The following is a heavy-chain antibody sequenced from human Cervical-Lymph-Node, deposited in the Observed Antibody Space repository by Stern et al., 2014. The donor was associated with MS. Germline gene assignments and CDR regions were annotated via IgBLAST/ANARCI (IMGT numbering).Heavy chain of an antibody. Sequence: QVQLVESGSELKKPGASVKISCKASGYTFNSHGMNWVRQAPGQGLEWMGWINTNTGNPTYAQGFTGRFVFSLDTSVPTAYLQINNLKAEDTGVYYCVRILPHRWFGPFFDYWGQGTLVTVSS. J-gene: IGHJ4*02. V-gene: IGHV7-4-1*02. CDR1: GYTFNSHG. CDR2: INTNTGNP. D-gene: IGHD3-10*01. CDR3: VRILPHRWFGPFFDY.